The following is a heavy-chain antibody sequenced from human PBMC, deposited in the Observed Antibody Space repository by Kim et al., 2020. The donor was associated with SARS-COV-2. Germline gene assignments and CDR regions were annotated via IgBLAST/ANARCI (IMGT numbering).Heavy chain of an antibody. Sequence: SETLSLTCAVYGGSFSGYYWSWIRQPPGKGLEWIGEINHSGSTNYNPSLKSRVTISVDTSKNLFSLKLSSVTAADTAVYYCARGYPIAAAVGSDFDYWGQGTLVTVSS. CDR2: INHSGST. D-gene: IGHD6-13*01. V-gene: IGHV4-34*01. CDR3: ARGYPIAAAVGSDFDY. J-gene: IGHJ4*02. CDR1: GGSFSGYY.